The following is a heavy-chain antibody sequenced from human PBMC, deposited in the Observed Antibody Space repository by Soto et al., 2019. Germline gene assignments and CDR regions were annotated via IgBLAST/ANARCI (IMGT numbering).Heavy chain of an antibody. CDR3: VKGHSHSYYYFDY. CDR2: TRGSGGDT. D-gene: IGHD1-26*01. CDR1: GFTFSFCA. J-gene: IGHJ4*02. V-gene: IGHV3-23*01. Sequence: EVQLLESGGGLVQPGGSLRLSCAASGFTFSFCAMNWVRQAPGKGLEWVSSTRGSGGDTYYADSVRGRFTISRDNSKNTLYLHLNSVRVEDTAVYYCVKGHSHSYYYFDYWGQGTLVTVSS.